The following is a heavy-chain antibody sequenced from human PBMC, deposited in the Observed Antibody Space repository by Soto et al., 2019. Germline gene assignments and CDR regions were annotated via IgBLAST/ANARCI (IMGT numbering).Heavy chain of an antibody. J-gene: IGHJ5*02. CDR1: GFTFNTYA. CDR3: AKDLAYSGYDQNWFDP. CDR2: ISGSGGST. Sequence: GGSLRLSCAASGFTFNTYATTWVRQAPGKGLEWVSLISGSGGSTYYADSVKGRFTISRDNSEKTLYLQMNSLRAEDTAVYYCAKDLAYSGYDQNWFDPWGQGTLVTVSS. D-gene: IGHD5-12*01. V-gene: IGHV3-23*01.